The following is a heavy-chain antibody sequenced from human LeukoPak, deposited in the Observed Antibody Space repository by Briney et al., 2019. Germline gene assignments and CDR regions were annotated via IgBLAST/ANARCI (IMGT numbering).Heavy chain of an antibody. CDR2: IYHSGST. Sequence: SETLSLTCTVSGYSISSGYYWGWIRQPPGKGLQWIGSIYHSGSTYYNPSLKSRVTISIDTSKNQVSLKLSSVTAADTAVYYCARDGSSSSRHYYYYYYMDVWGKGTTVTVSS. J-gene: IGHJ6*03. D-gene: IGHD6-6*01. V-gene: IGHV4-38-2*02. CDR3: ARDGSSSSRHYYYYYYMDV. CDR1: GYSISSGYY.